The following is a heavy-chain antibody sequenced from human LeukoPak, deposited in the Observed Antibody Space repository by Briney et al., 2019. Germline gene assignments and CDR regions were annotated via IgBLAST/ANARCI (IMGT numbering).Heavy chain of an antibody. Sequence: PGGSLRLSCAASGFTFSSYGMHWVRQAPGKGLEWVAVIWYDGSNKYYADSVKGRFTISRDNSKNTLYLQMNSLRAEDTAVYYCARGDEVPLVLEFHLDYWGQGTLVTVSS. CDR3: ARGDEVPLVLEFHLDY. D-gene: IGHD6-6*01. CDR1: GFTFSSYG. CDR2: IWYDGSNK. V-gene: IGHV3-33*01. J-gene: IGHJ4*02.